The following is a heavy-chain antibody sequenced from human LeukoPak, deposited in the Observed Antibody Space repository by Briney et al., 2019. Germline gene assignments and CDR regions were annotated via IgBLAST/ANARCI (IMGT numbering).Heavy chain of an antibody. D-gene: IGHD1-26*01. V-gene: IGHV4-61*01. CDR2: IYYSGST. CDR3: AARIVGASNYFDY. Sequence: SETLSLTCTVSNGSISSDTYFWSWIRQPPGKGLEWIGYIYYSGSTNYNPSLKSRVTISVDTSKNQFSLKLSSVTAADTAVYYCAARIVGASNYFDYWGQGTLVTVSS. CDR1: NGSISSDTYF. J-gene: IGHJ4*02.